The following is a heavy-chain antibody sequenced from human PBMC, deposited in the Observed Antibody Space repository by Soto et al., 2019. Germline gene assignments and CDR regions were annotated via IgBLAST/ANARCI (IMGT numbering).Heavy chain of an antibody. J-gene: IGHJ6*02. CDR1: GFTFSSYA. CDR3: AKKGQLVRGVIDLLYYYGMDV. D-gene: IGHD3-10*01. V-gene: IGHV3-23*01. CDR2: ISGSGGST. Sequence: GGSLRLSCAASGFTFSSYAMSWVRQAPGKGLEWVSAISGSGGSTYYADSVKGRFTISRDNSKNTLYLQMNSLRAEDTAVYYCAKKGQLVRGVIDLLYYYGMDVWGQGTTVTVSS.